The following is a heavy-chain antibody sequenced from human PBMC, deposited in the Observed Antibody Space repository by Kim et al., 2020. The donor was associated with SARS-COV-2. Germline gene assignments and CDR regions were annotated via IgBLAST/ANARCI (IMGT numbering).Heavy chain of an antibody. CDR3: ARDTTSIPDY. Sequence: GRSLRLSCAASGFSRYGMHWVHQAPGKGLEWVASISHDGGIQYYADSVKGRFTISRDDSQNTLYLQMNSLRAEDTALYYCARDTTSIPDYWGQGTLVTVSS. CDR2: ISHDGGIQ. V-gene: IGHV3-33*05. J-gene: IGHJ4*02. D-gene: IGHD2-2*01. CDR1: GFSRYG.